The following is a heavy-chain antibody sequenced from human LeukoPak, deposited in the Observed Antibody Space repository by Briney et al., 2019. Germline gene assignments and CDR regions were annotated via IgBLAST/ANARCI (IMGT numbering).Heavy chain of an antibody. V-gene: IGHV3-30*03. CDR2: MSVNGINK. D-gene: IGHD2-15*01. Sequence: GRSLRLSCAASGFTFSSYGMHWVRQAPGKGLEWVAVMSVNGINKYYADSVRGRFTVSRDISKNTQFLQMNSLRFEDTAVYFCARERCSGGSCTYDPFDIWGHGTMVTVST. CDR1: GFTFSSYG. CDR3: ARERCSGGSCTYDPFDI. J-gene: IGHJ3*02.